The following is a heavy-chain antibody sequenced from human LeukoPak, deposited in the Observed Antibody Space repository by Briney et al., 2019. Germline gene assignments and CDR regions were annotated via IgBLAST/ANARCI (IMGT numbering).Heavy chain of an antibody. Sequence: GGSLRLSCAASGFSVSSNYMYWVRQAPGKGLEWVSVIYSGGSTYYADSVKDRFTISRDNSKNTLYLQMNTLRAVDTAVYYCAGRYVVRSFDYWGQGTLVTVSS. CDR1: GFSVSSNY. CDR2: IYSGGST. V-gene: IGHV3-66*01. J-gene: IGHJ4*02. D-gene: IGHD2-15*01. CDR3: AGRYVVRSFDY.